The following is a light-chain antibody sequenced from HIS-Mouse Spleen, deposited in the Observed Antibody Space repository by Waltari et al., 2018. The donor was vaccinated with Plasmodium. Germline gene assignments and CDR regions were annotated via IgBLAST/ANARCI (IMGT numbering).Light chain of an antibody. V-gene: IGLV2-8*01. CDR1: SSAVGGYNY. Sequence: QSALTQPPSASGSPGQSVTIPCTGTSSAVGGYNYVPWYQQPPGKAPKLMIYEVSKRPSGVPDRFSGSKSGNTASLTVSGLQAEDEADYYCSSYAGSNNLVFGGGTKLTVL. CDR3: SSYAGSNNLV. CDR2: EVS. J-gene: IGLJ2*01.